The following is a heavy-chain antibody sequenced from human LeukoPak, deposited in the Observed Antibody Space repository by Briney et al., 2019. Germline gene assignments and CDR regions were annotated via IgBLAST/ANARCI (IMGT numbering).Heavy chain of an antibody. CDR1: GGSFSGYY. V-gene: IGHV4-34*01. CDR3: ARARSMYYYGSGSYYQKYYFDY. D-gene: IGHD3-10*01. J-gene: IGHJ4*02. Sequence: SETLSLTCAVYGGSFSGYYWSWIRQPPGKGLEWIGEINHSGSTNYNPSLKSRVTISVDTSKNQFSLKLSSVTAADTAVYYCARARSMYYYGSGSYYQKYYFDYWGQGTLATVSS. CDR2: INHSGST.